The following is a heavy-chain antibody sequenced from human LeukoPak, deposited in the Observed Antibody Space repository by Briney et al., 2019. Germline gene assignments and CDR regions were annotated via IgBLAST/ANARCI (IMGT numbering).Heavy chain of an antibody. V-gene: IGHV4-61*02. Sequence: SETLSLTCTVSGGSISSGSYYWSWIRQPAGKGLEWIGRIYTSGSTNYNPSLKSRVTISVDTSKNQFSLKLSSVTAADKAVYYCARGVPDPYYFDYWGQGTLVTVSS. CDR2: IYTSGST. D-gene: IGHD2-2*01. CDR3: ARGVPDPYYFDY. J-gene: IGHJ4*02. CDR1: GGSISSGSYY.